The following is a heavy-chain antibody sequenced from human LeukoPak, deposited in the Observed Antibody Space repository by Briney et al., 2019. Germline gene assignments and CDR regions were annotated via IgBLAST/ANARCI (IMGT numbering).Heavy chain of an antibody. Sequence: SXXLSLTCTVSGGSISSGSYYWSWIRQPAGKGLEWIGRIYTSGITNYNPSLKSRVAISVDTSTNQFSLKLSSVTAADTAVYYCARDGEWLDAFDIWGQGTMVTVSS. J-gene: IGHJ3*02. D-gene: IGHD5-12*01. V-gene: IGHV4-61*02. CDR1: GGSISSGSYY. CDR2: IYTSGIT. CDR3: ARDGEWLDAFDI.